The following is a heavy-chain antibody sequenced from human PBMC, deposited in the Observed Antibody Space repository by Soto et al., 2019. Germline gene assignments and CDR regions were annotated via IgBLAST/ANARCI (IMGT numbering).Heavy chain of an antibody. Sequence: GGSLRLSCAASEFTFRRYGMHWVRQAPGKGLEWVAVIWYDGSNKYYADSVKGRFTISRDNSKNTLYLQMYSLRAEDTAVYYCASCSSGSYCAFDIWGQGTMVTVSS. V-gene: IGHV3-33*01. D-gene: IGHD3-10*01. CDR2: IWYDGSNK. CDR3: ASCSSGSYCAFDI. J-gene: IGHJ3*02. CDR1: EFTFRRYG.